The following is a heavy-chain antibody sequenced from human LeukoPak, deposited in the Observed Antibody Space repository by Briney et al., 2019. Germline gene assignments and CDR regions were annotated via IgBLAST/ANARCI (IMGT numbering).Heavy chain of an antibody. CDR1: GGSISSSSYS. CDR3: ARPYDRGAFDI. V-gene: IGHV4-39*01. D-gene: IGHD3-22*01. CDR2: FYYSGST. J-gene: IGHJ3*02. Sequence: PSETLSLTCTVSGGSISSSSYSWGWIRQPPGKGLEWIGTFYYSGSTYYNPSLKSRVTISVDTFRNHFSLKLNSVTAADTAVYYCARPYDRGAFDIWGQGTMVTVPS.